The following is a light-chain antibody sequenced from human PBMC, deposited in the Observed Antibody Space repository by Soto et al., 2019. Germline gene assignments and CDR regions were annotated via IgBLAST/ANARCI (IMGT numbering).Light chain of an antibody. CDR1: SSDVGGYNF. Sequence: QSALTQPASVSGSPGQSITISCTGTSSDVGGYNFVSWYQQHPGKAPKLMIYDVSNRPSGVSNRFSGSKSVKTASLTISGLHAEDEADYYCSAYTNPSTRVLFGGGTKLTVL. CDR3: SAYTNPSTRVL. CDR2: DVS. V-gene: IGLV2-14*01. J-gene: IGLJ2*01.